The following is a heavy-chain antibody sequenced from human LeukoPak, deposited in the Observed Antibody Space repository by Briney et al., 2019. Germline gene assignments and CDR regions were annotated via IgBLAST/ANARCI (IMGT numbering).Heavy chain of an antibody. V-gene: IGHV4-4*07. CDR3: ARGRVYYDSTGYLI. CDR1: GGSISSYY. D-gene: IGHD3-22*01. J-gene: IGHJ3*02. CDR2: IYTSGSTNY. Sequence: PSETLSLTCTVSGGSISSYYWSWIRQPAGKGLEWIGRIYTSGSTNYNYNPSLKSRVTMSVDTSKNQFSLKLNSVTAADTAVYYCARGRVYYDSTGYLIWGQGTMVTVSS.